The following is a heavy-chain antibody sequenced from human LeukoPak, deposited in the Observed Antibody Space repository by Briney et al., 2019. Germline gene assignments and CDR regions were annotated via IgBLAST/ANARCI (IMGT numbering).Heavy chain of an antibody. CDR3: ARQARTRDGYNDY. Sequence: SETLSLTCAVYGGSFSGYYWSWIRRPPGKGLEWIGEINHSGSTNYNPSLKSRVTISVDTSKNQFSLKLSSVTAADTAVYYCARQARTRDGYNDYWGQGTLVTVSS. J-gene: IGHJ4*02. CDR1: GGSFSGYY. V-gene: IGHV4-34*01. CDR2: INHSGST. D-gene: IGHD5-12*01.